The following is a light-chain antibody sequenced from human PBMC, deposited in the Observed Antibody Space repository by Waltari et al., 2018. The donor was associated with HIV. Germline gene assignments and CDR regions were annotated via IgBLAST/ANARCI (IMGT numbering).Light chain of an antibody. J-gene: IGLJ1*01. V-gene: IGLV3-25*03. CDR1: ALAQQH. CDR2: KDT. CDR3: QSADTSGTRV. Sequence: SIELTQPPSVSVSPGPTDKNTCPGHALAQQHTYWYQQKHGQSPVVFIYKDTERPSGIPERFSGSSSGTTVTLTISGVQAEDEADYYCQSADTSGTRVFGSGTKVTVL.